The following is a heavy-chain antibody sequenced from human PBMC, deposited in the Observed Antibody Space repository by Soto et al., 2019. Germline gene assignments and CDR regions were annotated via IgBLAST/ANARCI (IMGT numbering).Heavy chain of an antibody. D-gene: IGHD6-13*01. CDR2: ISYDGSNK. J-gene: IGHJ6*02. CDR3: ASLSTAAGITYYYGMDV. CDR1: GFTFSSYA. V-gene: IGHV3-30-3*01. Sequence: GGSLRLSCAASGFTFSSYAMHWVRQAPGKGLEWVAVISYDGSNKYYADSVKGRFTISRDNSKNTLYLQMNSLRAEDTAVYYCASLSTAAGITYYYGMDVWGQGTTVTVSS.